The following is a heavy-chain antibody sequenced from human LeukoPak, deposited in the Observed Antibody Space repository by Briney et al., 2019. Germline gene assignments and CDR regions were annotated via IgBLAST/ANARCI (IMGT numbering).Heavy chain of an antibody. J-gene: IGHJ4*02. Sequence: SETLSLTCTVSGGSISSYYWSWIRQPPGKGLEWIGYIYYSGSTNYNPSLKSRVTISVDTSKNQFSLKLSSVTAADTAVYYCARGSEAALDYWGQGTLVTVPS. CDR2: IYYSGST. CDR1: GGSISSYY. D-gene: IGHD2-15*01. V-gene: IGHV4-59*01. CDR3: ARGSEAALDY.